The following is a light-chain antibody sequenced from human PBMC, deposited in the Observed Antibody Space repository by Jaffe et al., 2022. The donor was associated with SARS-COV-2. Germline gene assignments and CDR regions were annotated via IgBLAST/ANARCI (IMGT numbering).Light chain of an antibody. J-gene: IGKJ3*01. CDR2: DAS. Sequence: EIVLTQSPATLSLSPGERATLSCRASQSVSSLLAWYQQKPGQAPRLLIYDASNRATGIPARFTGSGSGTDFTLTITSLEPEDFAVYYCQQRSSWPRFTFGPGTKVDIK. V-gene: IGKV3-11*01. CDR1: QSVSSL. CDR3: QQRSSWPRFT.